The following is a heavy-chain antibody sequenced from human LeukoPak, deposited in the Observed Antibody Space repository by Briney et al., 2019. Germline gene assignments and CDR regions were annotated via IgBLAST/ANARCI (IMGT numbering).Heavy chain of an antibody. Sequence: PSETLSLTCTVSGVSIRNYYWSWIRQPPGKGLEWIGEINHSVSTNYNPSLKSRVTISVDTSKNQFSLKLSSVTAADTAVYYCARGSRRRDAFDIWGQGTMVTVSS. CDR2: INHSVST. CDR3: ARGSRRRDAFDI. J-gene: IGHJ3*02. CDR1: GVSIRNYY. V-gene: IGHV4-34*01.